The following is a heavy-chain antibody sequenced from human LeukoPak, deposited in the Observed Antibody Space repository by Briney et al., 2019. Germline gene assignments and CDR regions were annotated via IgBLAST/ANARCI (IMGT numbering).Heavy chain of an antibody. Sequence: ASVKVSCKASGGTFSSYAISWVRQAPGQGLEWTGGIIPIFGTANYAQKFQGRVTITADESTSTAYMELSSLRSEDTAVYYCARPALAYCGGDCYRFDYWGQGTLVTVSS. V-gene: IGHV1-69*13. CDR1: GGTFSSYA. CDR2: IIPIFGTA. CDR3: ARPALAYCGGDCYRFDY. J-gene: IGHJ4*02. D-gene: IGHD2-21*02.